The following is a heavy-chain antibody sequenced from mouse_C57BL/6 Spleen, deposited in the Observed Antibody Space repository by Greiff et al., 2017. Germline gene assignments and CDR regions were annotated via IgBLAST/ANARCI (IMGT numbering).Heavy chain of an antibody. D-gene: IGHD2-4*01. CDR3: ARSGPIYYDYGGFAY. V-gene: IGHV1-82*01. CDR1: GYAFSSSW. Sequence: VQLQQSGPELVKPGASVKISCKASGYAFSSSWMNWVKQRPGKGLEWIGRIYPGDGDTNYNGKFKGKATLTADKSSSTAYMQLSSLTSEDSAVYFCARSGPIYYDYGGFAYWGQGTLVTVSA. CDR2: IYPGDGDT. J-gene: IGHJ3*01.